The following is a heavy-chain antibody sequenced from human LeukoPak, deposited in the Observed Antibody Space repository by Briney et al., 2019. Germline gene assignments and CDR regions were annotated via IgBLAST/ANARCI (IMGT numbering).Heavy chain of an antibody. CDR3: ARVDIVVLPAARDAFDI. CDR2: ISWNSGSI. J-gene: IGHJ3*02. Sequence: GGSLRLSCAASGFTCDECAMHWVRQAPGKGLEWVSGISWNSGSIGYADSVKGRFTISRDNAKNSLYLQMNSLRAEDTAVYYCARVDIVVLPAARDAFDIWGRGTMVTVSS. V-gene: IGHV3-9*01. D-gene: IGHD2-2*01. CDR1: GFTCDECA.